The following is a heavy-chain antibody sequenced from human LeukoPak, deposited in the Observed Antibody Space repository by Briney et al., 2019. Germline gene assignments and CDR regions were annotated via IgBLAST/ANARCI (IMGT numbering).Heavy chain of an antibody. Sequence: SXXGXXYSXTXYWIGWVRQLPGKGRGWMGIIYPGDSDTRYSPSFEGQVTISAGKSISTAYLQWRNLKASETAMYCXXXXXXXXXXGQFDPWGQGTLVTVSS. J-gene: IGHJ5*02. CDR1: XYSXTXYW. CDR3: XXXXXXXXXGQFDP. V-gene: IGHV5-51*01. CDR2: IYPGDSDT.